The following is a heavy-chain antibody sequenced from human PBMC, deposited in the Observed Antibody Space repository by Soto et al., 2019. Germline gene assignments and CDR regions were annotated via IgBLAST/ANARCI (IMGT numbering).Heavy chain of an antibody. CDR3: ARDHTDFWSGANFDY. J-gene: IGHJ4*02. V-gene: IGHV1-3*01. Sequence: ASVKVSCKASGYTFTSYAMHWVRQATGQRLEWMGWINAGNGNTKYSQKFQGRVTITRDTSASTAYMELSSLRSEDTAVYYCARDHTDFWSGANFDYWGQGTLVTVSS. CDR2: INAGNGNT. D-gene: IGHD3-3*01. CDR1: GYTFTSYA.